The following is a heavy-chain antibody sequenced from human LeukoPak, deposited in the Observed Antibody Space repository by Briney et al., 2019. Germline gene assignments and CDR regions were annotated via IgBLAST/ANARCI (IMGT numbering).Heavy chain of an antibody. J-gene: IGHJ4*02. Sequence: PSETLSLTCAVYGGSFSGYYWSWVRQAPGKGLEWVASIKEDGSEKYYVDSVKGRFTISRDNAKNSVYLQMNSLRAEDTAVYYCARDWSDGFDYWGQGTLVTVSS. CDR2: IKEDGSEK. CDR3: ARDWSDGFDY. CDR1: GGSFSGYY. D-gene: IGHD3-3*01. V-gene: IGHV3-7*01.